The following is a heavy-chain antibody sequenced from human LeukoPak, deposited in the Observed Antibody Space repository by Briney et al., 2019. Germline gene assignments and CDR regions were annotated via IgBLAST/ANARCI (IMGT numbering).Heavy chain of an antibody. CDR1: GFPFSSYS. V-gene: IGHV3-48*01. Sequence: GSLRLSCAASGFPFSSYSMNWVRQAPGRGLEWISYISSSSTTTIYYADSVKGRFTISRDNAKNSLYLQMNSLRVEDTAVYYCAEEIYCTATTCQGNDAFDLWGQGTRVTVSS. CDR2: ISSSSTTTI. D-gene: IGHD2-8*02. CDR3: AEEIYCTATTCQGNDAFDL. J-gene: IGHJ3*01.